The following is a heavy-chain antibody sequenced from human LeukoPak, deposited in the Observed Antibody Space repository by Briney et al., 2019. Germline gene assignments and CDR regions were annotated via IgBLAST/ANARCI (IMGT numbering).Heavy chain of an antibody. J-gene: IGHJ5*02. CDR2: ISSSSSYI. V-gene: IGHV3-21*01. CDR3: ARDRSPEDYYDFWSGYLRPYNWFDP. Sequence: GGSLRLSCAASGFTFTNNALSWVRQAPGKGLEWVSSISSSSSYIYYADSVKGRFTISRDNAKNSLYLQMNSLRAEDTAVYYCARDRSPEDYYDFWSGYLRPYNWFDPWGQGTLVTVSS. CDR1: GFTFTNNA. D-gene: IGHD3-3*01.